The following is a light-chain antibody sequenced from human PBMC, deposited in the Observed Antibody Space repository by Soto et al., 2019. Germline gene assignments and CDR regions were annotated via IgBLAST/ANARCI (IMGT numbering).Light chain of an antibody. CDR1: SSNIGSNY. V-gene: IGLV1-47*01. CDR2: RNN. CDR3: AAWDDSLSARQV. Sequence: QSVLTQPPSASGTPGQRVTISCSGSSSNIGSNYVYWYQQLPGTAPKLLIYRNNQRPSGVPDRFSGSKSGTSASLAISGLRSEDEADYYCAAWDDSLSARQVFGGGTQLTVL. J-gene: IGLJ2*01.